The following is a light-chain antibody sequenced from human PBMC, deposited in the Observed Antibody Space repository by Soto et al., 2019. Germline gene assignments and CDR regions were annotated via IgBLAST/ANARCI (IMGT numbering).Light chain of an antibody. CDR2: GAS. J-gene: IGKJ1*01. Sequence: EIVLTQFPGTLSLSPGERTTLSCRASQSVTSNSLAWYQQKVGRAPRVLIYGASNRATGIPDRFSGSGSGTDFTLTISSLEPEDFAVYYCQQRSNWPWTFGQGTKVDIK. V-gene: IGKV3D-20*02. CDR1: QSVTSNS. CDR3: QQRSNWPWT.